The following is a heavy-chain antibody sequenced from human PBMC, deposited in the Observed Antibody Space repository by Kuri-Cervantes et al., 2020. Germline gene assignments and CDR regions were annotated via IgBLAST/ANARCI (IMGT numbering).Heavy chain of an antibody. V-gene: IGHV3-9*01. D-gene: IGHD1-14*01. J-gene: IGHJ6*02. CDR2: ISWNSGSI. Sequence: SLKISCAASGCTFDDYAMHWARQAPGKGLEWVSAISWNSGSIGYADSVKGRFTISRDNAKNSLYLQMNSLRAEDTALYHCARSNLRGGMDVWGQGTTVTVSS. CDR3: ARSNLRGGMDV. CDR1: GCTFDDYA.